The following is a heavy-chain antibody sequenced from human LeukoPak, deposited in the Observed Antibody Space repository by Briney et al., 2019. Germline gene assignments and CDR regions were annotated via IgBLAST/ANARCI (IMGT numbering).Heavy chain of an antibody. D-gene: IGHD6-19*01. J-gene: IGHJ4*02. Sequence: HPGRSLRLSCAASGFTFDDYAMHWVRQAPGKGLEWVSGISWNSGSIGYADSVKGRFTISRDNAKNSLYLQMNSLRAEDTALYYCAKDLTTVAGRGFDYWGQGTLVTVSS. CDR1: GFTFDDYA. V-gene: IGHV3-9*01. CDR3: AKDLTTVAGRGFDY. CDR2: ISWNSGSI.